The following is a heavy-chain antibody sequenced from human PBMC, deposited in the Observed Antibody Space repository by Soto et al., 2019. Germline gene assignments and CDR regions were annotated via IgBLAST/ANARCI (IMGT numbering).Heavy chain of an antibody. D-gene: IGHD5-12*01. V-gene: IGHV1-3*01. CDR3: VSGYDPNDAFDI. J-gene: IGHJ3*02. CDR2: INAGNGNT. CDR1: GYTFTSYA. Sequence: QVPLVQSGAEVKKPGASVKVSCKASGYTFTSYAMHWVRQAPGQRLEWMGWINAGNGNTKYSQKFQGRVTITRDTSASTAYMELSSLRSEDTAVYYCVSGYDPNDAFDIWGQGTMVTVSS.